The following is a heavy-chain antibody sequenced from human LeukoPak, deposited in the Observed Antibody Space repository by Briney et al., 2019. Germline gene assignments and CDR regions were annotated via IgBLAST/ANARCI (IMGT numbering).Heavy chain of an antibody. V-gene: IGHV4-31*03. CDR2: INYSGST. CDR1: GGSISSGGYY. Sequence: SQTLSLTCTVSGGSISSGGYYWSWIRQHPGKGLEWIGYINYSGSTNYNPSLKSRVTISVDTSKNQFSLKLSSVTAADTAVYYCARAEGATVDYWGQGTLVTVSS. CDR3: ARAEGATVDY. J-gene: IGHJ4*02. D-gene: IGHD1-26*01.